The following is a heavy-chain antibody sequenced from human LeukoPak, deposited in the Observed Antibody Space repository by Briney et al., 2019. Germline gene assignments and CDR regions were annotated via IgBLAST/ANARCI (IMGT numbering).Heavy chain of an antibody. CDR2: IWYDGSNK. D-gene: IGHD5-12*01. J-gene: IGHJ4*02. V-gene: IGHV3-33*06. CDR3: AKEVTLRDIVATGSSWVSFDY. CDR1: GFTFSSYG. Sequence: PGRSLRLSCAASGFTFSSYGMHWVRQAPGKGLEWVAVIWYDGSNKYYADSVKGRFTISRDNSKNTLYLQMNSLRAEDTAVYYCAKEVTLRDIVATGSSWVSFDYWGQGTLVTVSS.